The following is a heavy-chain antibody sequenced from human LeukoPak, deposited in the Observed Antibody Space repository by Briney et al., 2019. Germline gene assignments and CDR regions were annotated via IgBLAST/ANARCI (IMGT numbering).Heavy chain of an antibody. D-gene: IGHD3-22*01. V-gene: IGHV1-24*01. J-gene: IGHJ4*02. CDR1: GYTLTELS. Sequence: GASVKVSFKVSGYTLTELSMHWVRRAPGKGLEWMGGFDPEDGETIYAQKFQGRVTMTEDTSTDTAYMELSSLRSEDTAVYYCATAERDSSGYYISFDYWGQGTLVTVSS. CDR2: FDPEDGET. CDR3: ATAERDSSGYYISFDY.